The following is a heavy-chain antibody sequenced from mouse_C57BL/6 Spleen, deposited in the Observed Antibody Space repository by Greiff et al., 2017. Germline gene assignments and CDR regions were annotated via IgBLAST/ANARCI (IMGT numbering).Heavy chain of an antibody. CDR2: IHPNSGST. J-gene: IGHJ2*01. Sequence: QVQLQQPGAELVKPGASVKLSCKASGYTFTSYWMHWVKQRPGQGLEWIGMIHPNSGSTNYNEKFKSKATLTVEKSSSTAYMQLSSLTSEDSAVYYCARWDSSGYFDYWGQGTTLTVSS. D-gene: IGHD3-2*02. CDR1: GYTFTSYW. CDR3: ARWDSSGYFDY. V-gene: IGHV1-64*01.